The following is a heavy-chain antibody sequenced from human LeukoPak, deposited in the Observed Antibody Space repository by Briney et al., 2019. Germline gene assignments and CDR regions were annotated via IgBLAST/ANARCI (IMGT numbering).Heavy chain of an antibody. CDR1: GFLLRSSPVG. CDR3: AHKRYDLDSSGYFFQYFQH. Sequence: SGPTLVNPPQPLRLTYTFSGFLLRSSPVGVGWIRQPPGKALEWLAVIYWNDDKRYRTSLKSRLTITKDTSKNQVVLTMTNMDPVDTATYYCAHKRYDLDSSGYFFQYFQHWGQGTLVTVSS. D-gene: IGHD3-22*01. J-gene: IGHJ1*01. V-gene: IGHV2-5*01. CDR2: IYWNDDK.